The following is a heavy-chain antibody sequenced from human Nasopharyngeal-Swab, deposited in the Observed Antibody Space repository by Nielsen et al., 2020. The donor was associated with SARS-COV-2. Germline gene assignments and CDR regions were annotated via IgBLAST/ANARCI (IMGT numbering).Heavy chain of an antibody. D-gene: IGHD3-10*01. CDR2: INHSGST. CDR1: GGSFSGYY. V-gene: IGHV4-34*01. CDR3: ARGTYYGSGRYYKHGMDV. J-gene: IGHJ6*02. Sequence: SETLSLTCAVYGGSFSGYYWSWIRQPPGKGLEWIGEINHSGSTNYNPSLKSRVTISVDTSKNQFSLKLSSVTAADTAVYYCARGTYYGSGRYYKHGMDVWGQGTTVTVSS.